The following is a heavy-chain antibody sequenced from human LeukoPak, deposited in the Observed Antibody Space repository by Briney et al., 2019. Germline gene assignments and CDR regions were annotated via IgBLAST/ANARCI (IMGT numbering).Heavy chain of an antibody. Sequence: SETLSLTCAVYGGSFSGYYWSWIRQPPGKGLEWIGEINHSGSTNYNPSLKSRVTISVDTSKNQFSLKLSSVTAADTAVYYCARGYYYDSSGGVLDYWGQGTLVTVSS. CDR1: GGSFSGYY. V-gene: IGHV4-34*01. J-gene: IGHJ4*02. CDR3: ARGYYYDSSGGVLDY. CDR2: INHSGST. D-gene: IGHD3-22*01.